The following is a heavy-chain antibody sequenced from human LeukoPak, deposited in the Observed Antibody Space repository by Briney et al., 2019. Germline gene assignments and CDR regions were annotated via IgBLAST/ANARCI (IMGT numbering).Heavy chain of an antibody. J-gene: IGHJ6*03. V-gene: IGHV1-18*01. CDR1: GYTFTSYG. CDR2: ISAYNGNT. CDR3: ARRGYSYSYLAFDYYYMDV. Sequence: AAVKVSCKSSGYTFTSYGISWVRQAPGQGLEWMGWISAYNGNTNYAQKLQGRVTMTTDTSTSTAYMELRSLRSDDTAVYYCARRGYSYSYLAFDYYYMDVWGEGTTVTVSS. D-gene: IGHD5-18*01.